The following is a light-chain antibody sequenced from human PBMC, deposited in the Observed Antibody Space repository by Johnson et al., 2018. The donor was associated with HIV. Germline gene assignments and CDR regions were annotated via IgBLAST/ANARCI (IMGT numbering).Light chain of an antibody. Sequence: QSVLTQPPSVSAAPGQKVTISCSGSSSNIGNNYVSWYRQLPGTAPKVLIYEDNKRPSGIPDRFSGSKSGTSAALDIAGLQTGDAADYYFGTWDSSLTVGVFGSGTKVTVL. CDR1: SSNIGNNY. J-gene: IGLJ1*01. CDR2: EDN. V-gene: IGLV1-51*02. CDR3: GTWDSSLTVGV.